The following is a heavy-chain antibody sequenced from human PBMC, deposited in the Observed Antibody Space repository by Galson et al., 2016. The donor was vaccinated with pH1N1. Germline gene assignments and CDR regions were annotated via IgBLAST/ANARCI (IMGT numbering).Heavy chain of an antibody. V-gene: IGHV1-69*06. CDR1: GDTLDRYA. CDR2: IIPIFGAA. CDR3: ASPPPSSGHLNYYYYMDG. Sequence: SVKVSCKASGDTLDRYAISWVRQAPGQGLEWMGGIIPIFGAATYSQKFQGRVTITVDKSTSTAYMELSSLRSEDTAVYYCASPPPSSGHLNYYYYMDGWGKGTTVTVSS. D-gene: IGHD3-3*01. J-gene: IGHJ6*03.